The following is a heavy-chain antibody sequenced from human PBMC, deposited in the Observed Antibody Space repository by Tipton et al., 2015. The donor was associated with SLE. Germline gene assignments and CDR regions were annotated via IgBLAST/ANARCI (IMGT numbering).Heavy chain of an antibody. CDR2: IDPSDSYT. Sequence: QLVQSGAEVKKPGESLKISCKGSGYSFTSYWIGWVHQMPGKGLEWMGRIDPSDSYTNYSPSFQGHVTISADKSISTAYLQWSSLKASDTAMYYCARPSGWYNDAFDIWGQGTMVTVSS. CDR3: ARPSGWYNDAFDI. CDR1: GYSFTSYW. J-gene: IGHJ3*02. D-gene: IGHD6-19*01. V-gene: IGHV5-10-1*01.